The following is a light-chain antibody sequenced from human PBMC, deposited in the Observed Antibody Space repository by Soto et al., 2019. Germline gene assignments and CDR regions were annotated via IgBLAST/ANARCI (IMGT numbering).Light chain of an antibody. CDR3: QQYGTSPFT. CDR2: GAS. CDR1: ERISSNF. Sequence: VLTQSPDTLSLSPGERATLSCRASERISSNFLAWYQQRPGQAPRLLIYGASTRASGIPDRFSGSGSGTDFALTISRLEPEDFAVFYCQQYGTSPFTFGRGTTVEIK. V-gene: IGKV3-20*01. J-gene: IGKJ3*01.